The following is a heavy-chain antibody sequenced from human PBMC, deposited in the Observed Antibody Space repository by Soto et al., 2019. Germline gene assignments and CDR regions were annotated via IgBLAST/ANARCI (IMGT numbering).Heavy chain of an antibody. CDR2: IIPIFGTA. Sequence: GASVKVSCKASGATFSSYAISWVRQAPGQGLEWMGGIIPIFGTANYAQKFQGRVTITADASTSTAYMELSSLRSEDTAVYYCARDVPGEFWFDPWGQGTLVTVSS. J-gene: IGHJ5*02. D-gene: IGHD3-16*01. CDR1: GATFSSYA. V-gene: IGHV1-69*13. CDR3: ARDVPGEFWFDP.